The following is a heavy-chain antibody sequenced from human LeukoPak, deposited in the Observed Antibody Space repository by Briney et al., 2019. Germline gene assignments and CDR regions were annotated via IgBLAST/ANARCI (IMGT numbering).Heavy chain of an antibody. CDR1: GYSFTGYW. CDR3: ARRKGHDFNNGGYIFDY. J-gene: IGHJ4*02. CDR2: IYPGDSDT. V-gene: IGHV5-51*01. Sequence: GEFLKISCQGFGYSFTGYWIAWVRQMPGKGLEWMGIIYPGDSDTRYSPAFQGQVTISADKSIDTAYLQWSSLKASDTAMYYCARRKGHDFNNGGYIFDYWGQGSLVTVSS. D-gene: IGHD2-8*01.